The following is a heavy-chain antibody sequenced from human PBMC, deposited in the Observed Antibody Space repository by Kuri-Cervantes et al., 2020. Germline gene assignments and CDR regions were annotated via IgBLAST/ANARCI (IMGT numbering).Heavy chain of an antibody. CDR3: ARSQDYYNEWIDYYYMDV. Sequence: GSLRLSCEVSGGSISNSNWWSWVRQPPGKGLEWIGEIYYSGSTNYNPSLKSRVTISVDTSKDQFSLKLSSVTAADTAVYYCARSQDYYNEWIDYYYMDVWGKGTTVTVSS. CDR1: GGSISNSNW. V-gene: IGHV4-4*02. D-gene: IGHD3-22*01. J-gene: IGHJ6*03. CDR2: IYYSGST.